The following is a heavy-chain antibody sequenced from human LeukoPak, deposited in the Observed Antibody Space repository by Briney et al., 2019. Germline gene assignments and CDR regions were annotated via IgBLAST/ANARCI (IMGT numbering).Heavy chain of an antibody. CDR3: ARSAPAGFSYYSYYMDV. J-gene: IGHJ6*03. D-gene: IGHD6-25*01. V-gene: IGHV3-30*02. CDR2: IRYDGSNK. CDR1: GFIFSSYG. Sequence: GGSLRLSCAASGFIFSSYGMHWVRQAPGKGLEWVAFIRYDGSNKYYADSVKGRFTISRDNSKNTLYLQMNSLRAGDTAVYYCARSAPAGFSYYSYYMDVWGKGTTVTISS.